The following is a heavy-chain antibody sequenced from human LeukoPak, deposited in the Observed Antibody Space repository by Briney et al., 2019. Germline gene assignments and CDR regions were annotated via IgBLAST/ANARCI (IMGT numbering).Heavy chain of an antibody. J-gene: IGHJ4*02. D-gene: IGHD6-13*01. CDR3: ARVGSSWYFDY. CDR2: IYPSDSDT. CDR1: GYSFTSYW. Sequence: GESLKISCEGSGYSFTSYWIGWVRQMPGKGLEWIGIIYPSDSDTRYSPSFQGQVTISADKSIGTAYLQWSSLKASDTAMYYCARVGSSWYFDYWGQGTLVTVSS. V-gene: IGHV5-51*01.